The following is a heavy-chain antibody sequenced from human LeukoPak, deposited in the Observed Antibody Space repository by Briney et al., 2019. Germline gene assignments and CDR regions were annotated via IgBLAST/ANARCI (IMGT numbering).Heavy chain of an antibody. J-gene: IGHJ4*02. Sequence: GASVKVSCKASGYPFTGYYLHWVRQAPGQGLEWMAWIHPKTGVTNYAERFQGRLSLTRDTSISTLYMELNSLTSDDTAVYYCARDHNWGPDYWGQGTLVSVSS. CDR3: ARDHNWGPDY. D-gene: IGHD7-27*01. V-gene: IGHV1-2*02. CDR2: IHPKTGVT. CDR1: GYPFTGYY.